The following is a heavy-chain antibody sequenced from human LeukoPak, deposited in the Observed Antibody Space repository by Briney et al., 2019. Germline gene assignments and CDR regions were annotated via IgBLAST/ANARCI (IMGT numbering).Heavy chain of an antibody. V-gene: IGHV1-2*06. CDR2: INPNSGGT. CDR3: ARGGDPAPPHDAFDI. J-gene: IGHJ3*02. Sequence: ASVKVSCKASGYTFTGYYMHWVRQAPGQGLEWMGRINPNSGGTNYAQKFQGRVTMTRGTSISTAYMELSRLRSDDTAVYYCARGGDPAPPHDAFDIWGQGTMVTVSS. CDR1: GYTFTGYY. D-gene: IGHD3-16*01.